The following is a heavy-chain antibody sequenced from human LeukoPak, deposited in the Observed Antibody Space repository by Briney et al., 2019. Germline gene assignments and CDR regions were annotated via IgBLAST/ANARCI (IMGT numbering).Heavy chain of an antibody. CDR3: AREDAHNTNDF. J-gene: IGHJ4*02. V-gene: IGHV3-7*01. CDR1: GFTFRGYW. Sequence: GGSLRLSCVTSGFTFRGYWMSWFRQAPGKGLEWVGNIQPDGSGAFYVDAMRGRFTISRDNAQNSLYLQINSLIAEDTAVYYCAREDAHNTNDFWGQGPLVTVSS. D-gene: IGHD5-24*01. CDR2: IQPDGSGA.